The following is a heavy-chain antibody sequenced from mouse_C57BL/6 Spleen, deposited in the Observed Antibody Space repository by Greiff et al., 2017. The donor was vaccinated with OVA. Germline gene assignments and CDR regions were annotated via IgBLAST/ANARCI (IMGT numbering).Heavy chain of an antibody. D-gene: IGHD2-4*01. CDR3: ARFPHDDYDKGYYYAMDY. CDR2: IDPSDSYT. J-gene: IGHJ4*01. CDR1: GYTFTSYW. V-gene: IGHV1-69*01. Sequence: QVQLQQPGAELVMPGASVKLSCKASGYTFTSYWMHWVKQRPGQGLEWIGEIDPSDSYTNYNQKFKGKSTLTVDKSSSTAYMQLSSLTSEDSAVYYCARFPHDDYDKGYYYAMDYWGQGTSVTVSS.